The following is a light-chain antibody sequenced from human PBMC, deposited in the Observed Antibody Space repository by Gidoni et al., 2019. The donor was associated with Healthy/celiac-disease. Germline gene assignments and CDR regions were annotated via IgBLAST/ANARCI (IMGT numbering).Light chain of an antibody. J-gene: IGKJ1*01. V-gene: IGKV1-27*01. CDR1: QGISNN. CDR3: QKYNSAPWT. Sequence: DIQMTQSPSSLSASVADRVAITCRASQGISNNLAWYQQKPGKVPKLLIYAASTLHSGVPSRFSGSGSGTDFTLTIISLQPEDVATYYCQKYNSAPWTFGQGTKVEIK. CDR2: AAS.